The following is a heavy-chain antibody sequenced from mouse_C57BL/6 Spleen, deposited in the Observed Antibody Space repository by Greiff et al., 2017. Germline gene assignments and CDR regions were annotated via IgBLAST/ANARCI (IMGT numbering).Heavy chain of an antibody. D-gene: IGHD2-3*01. Sequence: QVQLQQSGAELVKPGASVKLSCKASGYAFSSYWMNWVKQRPGKGLEWIGQINPGDGDTNYNGKFKGKATLTADKSTSTADMQLSSLTSEDAAVYFCARDGPYAMDYWGQGTSVTVSS. CDR2: INPGDGDT. CDR1: GYAFSSYW. V-gene: IGHV1-80*01. CDR3: ARDGPYAMDY. J-gene: IGHJ4*01.